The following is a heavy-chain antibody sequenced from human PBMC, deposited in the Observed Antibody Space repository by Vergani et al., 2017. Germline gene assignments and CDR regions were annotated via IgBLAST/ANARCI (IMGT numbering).Heavy chain of an antibody. D-gene: IGHD3-10*01. CDR1: GGSFSGYY. Sequence: QVQLQQWGAGLLKPSETLSLTCAVYGGSFSGYYWSWIRQPPGTGLEWIGEINHSGSTNYNPSLKSRVTISVDTSKNQFSLKLSSVTAADTAVYYCASSYYYGSGSYYRAHSFDYWGQGTLVTVSS. CDR3: ASSYYYGSGSYYRAHSFDY. V-gene: IGHV4-34*01. CDR2: INHSGST. J-gene: IGHJ4*02.